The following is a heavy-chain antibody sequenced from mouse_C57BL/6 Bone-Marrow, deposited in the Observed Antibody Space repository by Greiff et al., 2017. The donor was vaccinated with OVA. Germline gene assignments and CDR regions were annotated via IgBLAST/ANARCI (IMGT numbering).Heavy chain of an antibody. CDR1: GFTFSSYA. D-gene: IGHD1-1*01. CDR3: ARDTTVEGYAMDD. Sequence: EVQLVESGGGLVKPGGSLKLSCAASGFTFSSYAMSWVRQTPEKRLEWVATISDGGSYTYYPANVKGRFTISRDNAKNNLYMQMSHLKSEDTAMYYCARDTTVEGYAMDDWGQGTSVTVSS. J-gene: IGHJ4*01. CDR2: ISDGGSYT. V-gene: IGHV5-4*01.